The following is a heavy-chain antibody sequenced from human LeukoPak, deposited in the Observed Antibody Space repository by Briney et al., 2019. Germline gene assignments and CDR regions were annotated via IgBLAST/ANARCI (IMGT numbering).Heavy chain of an antibody. CDR3: ARVEDGSYSAYYFDY. CDR1: GFTFSDYY. CDR2: ISSSGSTI. J-gene: IGHJ4*02. Sequence: MPGGSLRLSCAASGFTFSDYYMSWIRQAPGKGLEWVSYISSSGSTIYYADSVKGRFTISRDNAKNSLYLQMNSLRAEDTAVYYCARVEDGSYSAYYFDYWGQGTLVTVSS. D-gene: IGHD1-26*01. V-gene: IGHV3-11*01.